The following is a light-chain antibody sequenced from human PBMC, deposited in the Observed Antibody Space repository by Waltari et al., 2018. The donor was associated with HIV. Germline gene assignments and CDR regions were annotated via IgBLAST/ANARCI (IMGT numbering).Light chain of an antibody. V-gene: IGKV1-8*01. CDR3: QQYYSHPFT. Sequence: AIRMTQSPSSFSASTGDRVTITCRASQDIGPYLAWYQLKPGKAPKLLIYGAASLQIGVPSRFSGGGSGTDFSLTISCLQPEDFVTYCCQQYYSHPFTFGPGTKVEIK. J-gene: IGKJ3*01. CDR1: QDIGPY. CDR2: GAA.